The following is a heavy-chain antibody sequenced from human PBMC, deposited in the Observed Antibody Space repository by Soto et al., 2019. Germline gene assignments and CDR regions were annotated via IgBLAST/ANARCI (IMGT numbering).Heavy chain of an antibody. V-gene: IGHV5-51*01. J-gene: IGHJ6*02. Sequence: PGESLKISCKGSGYSFTSYWIGWVRQMPGKGLEWMGIIYPGDSDTRYSPSFQGQVTISADKSISTAYLQWSSLKASDTAMYYCARRGRGYYYDSSGYDKYSYYGMDVWGQGTTVSLSS. CDR3: ARRGRGYYYDSSGYDKYSYYGMDV. D-gene: IGHD3-22*01. CDR2: IYPGDSDT. CDR1: GYSFTSYW.